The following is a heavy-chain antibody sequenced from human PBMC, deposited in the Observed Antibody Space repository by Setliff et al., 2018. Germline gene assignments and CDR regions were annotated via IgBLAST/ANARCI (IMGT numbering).Heavy chain of an antibody. CDR3: ARVTIAVAGYFDF. J-gene: IGHJ4*02. D-gene: IGHD6-19*01. CDR1: GGTFSSYA. V-gene: IGHV1-69*10. Sequence: TVKVSCKASGGTFSSYAISWVRQAPGQGLEWMGGIIPILGIANYAQKFQGRVTITADESTSTAYMELSSLRSEDTAVYYCARVTIAVAGYFDFWSQGTLVTVSS. CDR2: IIPILGIA.